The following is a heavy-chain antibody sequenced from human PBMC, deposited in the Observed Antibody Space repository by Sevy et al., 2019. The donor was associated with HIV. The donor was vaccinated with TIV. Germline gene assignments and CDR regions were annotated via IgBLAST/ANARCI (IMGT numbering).Heavy chain of an antibody. J-gene: IGHJ4*02. CDR2: IYYNGHI. CDR1: GGSITSLY. V-gene: IGHV4-59*08. CDR3: AGENAWGRGYS. Sequence: SETLSLTCTVSGGSITSLYWNWIRQPPGKGLEWIAHIYYNGHINYNPSLKSRVTLSLDTSKNHFSLRLSSVTAADTAMYYCAGENAWGRGYSWGQGTLVTVSS. D-gene: IGHD1-26*01.